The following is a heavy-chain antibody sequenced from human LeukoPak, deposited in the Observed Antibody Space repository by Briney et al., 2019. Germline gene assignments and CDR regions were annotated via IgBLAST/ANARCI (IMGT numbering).Heavy chain of an antibody. Sequence: SETLSLTCTVPGGSISSYYWSWIRQPPGKGLEWIGYISYSGSTNYNPSLKSRVTISVDTSKNQFSLKLSSVTAADTAVYYCARYSPNWYFDLWGRGTLVTVSS. D-gene: IGHD5-18*01. CDR3: ARYSPNWYFDL. V-gene: IGHV4-59*08. CDR1: GGSISSYY. J-gene: IGHJ2*01. CDR2: ISYSGST.